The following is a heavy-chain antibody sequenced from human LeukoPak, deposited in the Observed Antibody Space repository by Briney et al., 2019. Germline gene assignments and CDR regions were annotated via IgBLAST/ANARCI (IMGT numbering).Heavy chain of an antibody. Sequence: EGSLRLSCAGFGFTFSNYAIHWVRQAPGKGLEWVAAISFDGSKSYYAESVKGRFSISRDNSRDTLYLQMSSLAVEDTAIYYCARSRIANDSSGYYFKFDYWGQGALITVSS. CDR3: ARSRIANDSSGYYFKFDY. V-gene: IGHV3-30*15. J-gene: IGHJ4*02. D-gene: IGHD3-22*01. CDR1: GFTFSNYA. CDR2: ISFDGSKS.